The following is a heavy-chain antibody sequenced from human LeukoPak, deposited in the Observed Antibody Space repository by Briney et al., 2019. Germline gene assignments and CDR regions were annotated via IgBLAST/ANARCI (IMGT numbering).Heavy chain of an antibody. Sequence: SETLSLTCTVSGGPISSYYWSWIRQPPGKGLEWIGYIYYSGSTNYNPSLKSRVTISVDTSKNQFSLKLSSVTAADTAVYYCAREYGSGYFQHWGQGTLVTVSS. J-gene: IGHJ1*01. CDR2: IYYSGST. CDR1: GGPISSYY. CDR3: AREYGSGYFQH. V-gene: IGHV4-59*01. D-gene: IGHD5-24*01.